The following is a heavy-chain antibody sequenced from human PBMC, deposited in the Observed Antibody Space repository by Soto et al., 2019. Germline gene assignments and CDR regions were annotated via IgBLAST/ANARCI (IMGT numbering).Heavy chain of an antibody. CDR2: ISSSSSTI. Sequence: GGSLRLSCAASGFTFSSYSMNWVRQAPGKGLEWVSYISSSSSTIYYADSVKGRFTISRDNAKNSLYLQMNSLRDEDTAVYYCARDRYYYGSGSYLFAFDIWGQGTMVTVSS. CDR1: GFTFSSYS. V-gene: IGHV3-48*02. J-gene: IGHJ3*02. D-gene: IGHD3-10*01. CDR3: ARDRYYYGSGSYLFAFDI.